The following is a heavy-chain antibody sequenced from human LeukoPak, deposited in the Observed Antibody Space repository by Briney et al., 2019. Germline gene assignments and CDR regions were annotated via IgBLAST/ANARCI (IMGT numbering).Heavy chain of an antibody. CDR1: GYTFTSYG. J-gene: IGHJ3*02. Sequence: ASVKVSCKASGYTFTSYGISWVRQAPGQGLEWMGWISAYNGNTNYAQKLQGRVTMTTDTSTSTAYMELRSLRSDDTAVYYCATHTYDDALGSAFDIWGQGTTVTVSS. CDR3: ATHTYDDALGSAFDI. D-gene: IGHD3-16*01. V-gene: IGHV1-18*01. CDR2: ISAYNGNT.